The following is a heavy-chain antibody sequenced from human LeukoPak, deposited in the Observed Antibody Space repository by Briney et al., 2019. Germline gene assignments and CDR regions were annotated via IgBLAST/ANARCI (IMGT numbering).Heavy chain of an antibody. CDR1: GDSVSSNSAA. J-gene: IGHJ6*03. V-gene: IGHV6-1*01. CDR2: TYYRSKWYN. D-gene: IGHD5-18*01. CDR3: ARGLVYGYSFHYYYYMDV. Sequence: SQTLSLTCAISGDSVSSNSAAWNWIRQSPSRGLEWLGRTYYRSKWYNDDAVSVKSRITINPDTSKNQFSLQLNSVTPEDTAVYYCARGLVYGYSFHYYYYMDVWGKGTTVTVSS.